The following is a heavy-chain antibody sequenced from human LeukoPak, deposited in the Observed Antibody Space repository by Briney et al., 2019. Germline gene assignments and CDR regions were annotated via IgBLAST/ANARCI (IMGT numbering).Heavy chain of an antibody. CDR2: INSDGSST. CDR1: GFTFSNYW. J-gene: IGHJ3*02. V-gene: IGHV3-74*01. Sequence: GGSLRLSCAASGFTFSNYWMHWVRQAPGKGLVWVSRINSDGSSTSYADSVKGRFTVSRDNAKNTLYLQMNSLRAEDTAVYYCARDVSSGYAFDIWGQGTMVTVSS. CDR3: ARDVSSGYAFDI. D-gene: IGHD3-9*01.